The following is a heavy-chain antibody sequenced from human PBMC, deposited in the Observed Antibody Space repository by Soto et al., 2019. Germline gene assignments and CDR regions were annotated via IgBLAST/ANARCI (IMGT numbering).Heavy chain of an antibody. CDR1: GGTFSSYA. Sequence: QVQLVQSGAEVKKPGSSVKVSCKASGGTFSSYAISWVRQAPGQGLEWMGGIIPIFGTANYAQKCQGRVTITADESTSTSYMDLSCLRSEDPAVYYFAGPRGNVYSPHDYYGIDVWGHGTTVTVSS. J-gene: IGHJ6*02. CDR2: IIPIFGTA. V-gene: IGHV1-69*12. CDR3: AGPRGNVYSPHDYYGIDV. D-gene: IGHD2-15*01.